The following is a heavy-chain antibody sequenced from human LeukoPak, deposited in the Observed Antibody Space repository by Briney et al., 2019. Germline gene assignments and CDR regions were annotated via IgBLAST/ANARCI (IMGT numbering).Heavy chain of an antibody. CDR3: ARLGTKNGSSYPFDY. J-gene: IGHJ4*02. D-gene: IGHD2-15*01. V-gene: IGHV1-46*01. CDR2: INPSGGST. CDR1: GYTFTSYY. Sequence: ASVKVSCKASGYTFTSYYMHWVRQAPGQGLEWMGIINPSGGSTSYAQKFQGRVTITRDTSASTAYMELSSLRSEDTAVYYCARLGTKNGSSYPFDYWGQGTLVTVSS.